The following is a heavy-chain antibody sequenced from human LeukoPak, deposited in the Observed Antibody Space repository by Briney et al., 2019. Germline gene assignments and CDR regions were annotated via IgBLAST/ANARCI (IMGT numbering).Heavy chain of an antibody. Sequence: GGPLRLSCAASGFNVSSNYISWIRQAPGKGLEWVSVIYSGGSTYYADSVKGRFTVSRDNSKNTLYLQMNSLRAEDTAVYYCARDLGGEDYWGQGTLVTVSS. V-gene: IGHV3-66*01. CDR1: GFNVSSNY. J-gene: IGHJ4*02. D-gene: IGHD3-16*01. CDR3: ARDLGGEDY. CDR2: IYSGGST.